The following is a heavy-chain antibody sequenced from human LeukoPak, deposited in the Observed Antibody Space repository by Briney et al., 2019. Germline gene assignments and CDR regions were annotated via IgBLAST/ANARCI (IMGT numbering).Heavy chain of an antibody. CDR2: INPNSGDT. J-gene: IGHJ6*02. CDR3: ATATTIAVARYYGMDV. Sequence: ASVKVSCKASGYTFTGYHMHWVRQAPGQGLEWMGRINPNSGDTNYAQKFQGRVTMTEDTSTDTAYMELSSLRSEDTAVYYCATATTIAVARYYGMDVWGQGTTVTVSS. CDR1: GYTFTGYH. V-gene: IGHV1-2*06. D-gene: IGHD6-19*01.